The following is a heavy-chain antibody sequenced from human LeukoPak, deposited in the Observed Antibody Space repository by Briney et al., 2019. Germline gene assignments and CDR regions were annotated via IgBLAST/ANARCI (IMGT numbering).Heavy chain of an antibody. CDR3: ARGALGGYSHGFMYYFDY. Sequence: GGSLRLSCAASGFTFSSYAMHWVRQAPGKGLEYVSAISSNGGSTYYANSVKGRFTISRDNSKNTLYLQMGSLRAEDMAVYYCARGALGGYSHGFMYYFDYWGREPWSPSPQ. J-gene: IGHJ4*02. CDR1: GFTFSSYA. V-gene: IGHV3-64*01. CDR2: ISSNGGST. D-gene: IGHD5-18*01.